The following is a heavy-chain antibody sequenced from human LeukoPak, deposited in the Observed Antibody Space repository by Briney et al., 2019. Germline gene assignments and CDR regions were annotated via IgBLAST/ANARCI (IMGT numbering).Heavy chain of an antibody. CDR1: GLTFSSYG. CDR3: AKGLYCTNGVCYNDYFDY. D-gene: IGHD2-8*01. V-gene: IGHV3-33*06. CDR2: IWYDGSDK. J-gene: IGHJ4*02. Sequence: PRRSLRLSCAASGLTFSSYGMGWVRQAPGKGLEWVAFIWYDGSDKYYADSVKGRFTISRDNSKITLYLQMNSLRAEDTAVYYCAKGLYCTNGVCYNDYFDYWGQGTLVTVSS.